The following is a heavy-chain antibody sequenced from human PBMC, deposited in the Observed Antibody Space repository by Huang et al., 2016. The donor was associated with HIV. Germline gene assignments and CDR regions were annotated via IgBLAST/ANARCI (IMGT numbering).Heavy chain of an antibody. CDR1: GLPFNGYA. Sequence: QVQLVESGGGVVQPGGSLRLAFATSGLPFNGYAMHWVLQAPGNVLGSVVIISNDGSNKNYTDVVKGRFTISRENSKKAVYLQMNSLRPEDTSVYYCASSYENYDFWGADKPGHYFDYWGQGTLVTVSS. CDR3: ASSYENYDFWGADKPGHYFDY. D-gene: IGHD3-3*01. CDR2: ISNDGSNK. V-gene: IGHV3-30*04. J-gene: IGHJ4*02.